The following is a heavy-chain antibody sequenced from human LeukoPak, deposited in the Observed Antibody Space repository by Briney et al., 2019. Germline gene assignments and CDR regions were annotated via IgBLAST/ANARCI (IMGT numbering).Heavy chain of an antibody. CDR3: TRLISRGSDYNYVDD. D-gene: IGHD5-24*01. CDR2: IYPADSDT. CDR1: GYRFTNYH. V-gene: IGHV5-51*01. Sequence: GESLKISCKSSGYRFTNYHIGWVRQMPGKGLEWMGIIYPADSDTRYRPTFRGQVTISVDKSINTAYLQWSSLKASDTAMYYCTRLISRGSDYNYVDDWGQGTLITVSS. J-gene: IGHJ4*02.